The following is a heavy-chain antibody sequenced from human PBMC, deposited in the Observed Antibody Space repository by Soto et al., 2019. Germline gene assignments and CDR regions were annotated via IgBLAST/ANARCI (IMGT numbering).Heavy chain of an antibody. D-gene: IGHD3-10*01. CDR2: INHSGST. Sequence: PSETLSLTCAVYGGSFSGYYWSWIRQPPGKGLEWIGEINHSGSTNYNPSLKSRVTISVDTSKNQFSLKLSSVTAADTAVYYCARARRVTMVRGVHQGSYWGQGTLVTVSS. V-gene: IGHV4-34*01. CDR3: ARARRVTMVRGVHQGSY. J-gene: IGHJ4*02. CDR1: GGSFSGYY.